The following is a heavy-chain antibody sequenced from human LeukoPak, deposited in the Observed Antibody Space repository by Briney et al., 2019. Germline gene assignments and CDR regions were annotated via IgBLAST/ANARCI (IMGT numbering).Heavy chain of an antibody. CDR2: LNPNNGYT. V-gene: IGHV1-2*06. CDR3: ARDLSSTANWEFDY. J-gene: IGHJ4*02. D-gene: IGHD7-27*01. CDR1: GYTFIDYF. Sequence: ASVKVSCKTSGYTFIDYFIHWVRQAPGQGLEWLGRLNPNNGYTFYTEEFQGRVTMTSDTSISTAYMELTSLTSDDTALYYCARDLSSTANWEFDYWGQGTLVTVSS.